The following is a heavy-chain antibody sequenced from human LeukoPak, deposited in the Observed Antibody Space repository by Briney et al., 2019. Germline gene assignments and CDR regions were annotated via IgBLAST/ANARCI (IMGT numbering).Heavy chain of an antibody. CDR1: GFTFSNYG. CDR2: VGYGGTNK. D-gene: IGHD4-11*01. V-gene: IGHV3-30*12. Sequence: GGSLRLSCEVSGFTFSNYGMHWVRQVPGRGLEWVAFVGYGGTNKYYGDSVKGRFTISRDNSKNTLHLQMNSLRVEDTAVYYCARPSRIGYSNGLLLDYWGQGTLVTVSS. CDR3: ARPSRIGYSNGLLLDY. J-gene: IGHJ4*02.